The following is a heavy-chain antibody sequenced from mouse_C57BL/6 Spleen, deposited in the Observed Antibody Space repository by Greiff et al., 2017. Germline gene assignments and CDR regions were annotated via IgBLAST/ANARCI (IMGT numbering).Heavy chain of an antibody. CDR2: IYPGDGDT. D-gene: IGHD3-1*01. CDR3: ARSGPYAMDY. V-gene: IGHV1-80*01. CDR1: GYAFSSYW. Sequence: QVQLQQSGAELVKPGASVKISCKASGYAFSSYWMNWVKQRPGKGLEWIGQIYPGDGDTNYNGKFKGKATLTADKSSSTAYLPLSSLTSEDAAVYFCARSGPYAMDYWGQGTSVTVSS. J-gene: IGHJ4*01.